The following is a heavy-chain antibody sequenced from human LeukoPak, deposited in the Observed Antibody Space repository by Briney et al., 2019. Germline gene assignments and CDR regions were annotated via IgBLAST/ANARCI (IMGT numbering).Heavy chain of an antibody. Sequence: RGSLRHSCAASGLTFSTYYMHWVRPAPPQGLVWVSRINGVGSRTDYVAPVKGRFTISRDNAKNTLYLQMNSLRAEETGMYYCAKDRSPGWFDPWAREPWSPSPQ. CDR2: INGVGSRT. CDR3: AKDRSPGWFDP. D-gene: IGHD6-13*01. J-gene: IGHJ5*02. CDR1: GLTFSTYY. V-gene: IGHV3-74*01.